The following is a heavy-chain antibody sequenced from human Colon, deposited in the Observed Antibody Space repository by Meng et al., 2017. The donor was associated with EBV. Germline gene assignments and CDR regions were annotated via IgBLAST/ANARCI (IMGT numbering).Heavy chain of an antibody. CDR2: TYYRSKWYD. V-gene: IGHV6-1*01. D-gene: IGHD1-1*01. J-gene: IGHJ4*02. CDR3: ARETTGGYYFDY. CDR1: GDRVSSNTAA. Sequence: HLQHSGPGLVRPPQTPPLTCAISGDRVSSNTAAWNWIRQSPSRGLEWLGRTYYRSKWYDDYALSVKSRLTINPDTSKNQFSLQLNSVTPEDTAVYFCARETTGGYYFDYWGQGTLVTVSS.